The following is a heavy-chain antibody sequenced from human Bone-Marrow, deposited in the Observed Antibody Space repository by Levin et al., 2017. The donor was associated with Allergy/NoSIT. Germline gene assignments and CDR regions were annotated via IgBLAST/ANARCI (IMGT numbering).Heavy chain of an antibody. D-gene: IGHD3-10*01. Sequence: PGGSLRLSCVVSGLTFSNYWMSWVRQAPGKGLEWVANIKEDGSQKYYVDSVKGRFTISRDNAKNSLYLQMNSLRAEDTAVYFCARGRITLIWGQGTRVTVSS. CDR1: GLTFSNYW. CDR2: IKEDGSQK. J-gene: IGHJ3*02. V-gene: IGHV3-7*01. CDR3: ARGRITLI.